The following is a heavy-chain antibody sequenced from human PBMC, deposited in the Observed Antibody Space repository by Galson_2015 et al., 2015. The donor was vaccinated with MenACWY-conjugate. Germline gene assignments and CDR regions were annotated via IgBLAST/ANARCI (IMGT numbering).Heavy chain of an antibody. CDR3: AKDSWHRSTTDCHEYSFDS. CDR1: GFTFSSYW. J-gene: IGHJ5*01. CDR2: ISYDGSKM. Sequence: SLRLSCAASGFTFSSYWMHWVRQAPGKGLEWVALISYDGSKMNYADSVKGRFTISRDNSKNTLYLQMDSLRAEDTAVYYCAKDSWHRSTTDCHEYSFDSSAPGTLLSVS. V-gene: IGHV3-30*18. D-gene: IGHD2/OR15-2a*01.